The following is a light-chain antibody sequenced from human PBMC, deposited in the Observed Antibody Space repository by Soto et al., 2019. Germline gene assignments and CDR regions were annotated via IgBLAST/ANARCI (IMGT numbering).Light chain of an antibody. Sequence: QSALTQPASVSGSPGQSITISCTGTSSDGGGYNYVSWYQQHPGKAPKLMIYEVSNRPSGVSNRFSGSKSGNTASLTISGLQAEGGADYYCSSYTSSSTLVFGGGTQLTVL. CDR1: SSDGGGYNY. CDR2: EVS. V-gene: IGLV2-14*01. J-gene: IGLJ2*01. CDR3: SSYTSSSTLV.